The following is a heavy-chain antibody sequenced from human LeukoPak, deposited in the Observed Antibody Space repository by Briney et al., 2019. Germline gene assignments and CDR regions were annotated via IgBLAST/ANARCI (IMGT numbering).Heavy chain of an antibody. CDR1: GGSISSYY. D-gene: IGHD6-13*01. V-gene: IGHV4-59*01. J-gene: IGHJ5*02. CDR2: IYYSGRT. Sequence: SETLSLTCTVSGGSISSYYWSWIRQPPGKGLEWIGYIYYSGRTKYNPTLKSRVTISVDTSKNQFSLKLSSVTAADTAVYYCARDSPSSWYRGWFDPWGQGTLVTVSS. CDR3: ARDSPSSWYRGWFDP.